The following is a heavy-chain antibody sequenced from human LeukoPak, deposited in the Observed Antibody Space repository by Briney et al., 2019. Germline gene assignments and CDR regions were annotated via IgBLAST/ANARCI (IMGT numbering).Heavy chain of an antibody. CDR2: INPNSGGT. V-gene: IGHV1-2*02. CDR1: GYTFTGYY. D-gene: IGHD3-22*01. Sequence: ASVKVSCKASGYTFTGYYMHWVRQAPGQGLEWMGWINPNSGGTNYAQKFQGRVTMTRDTSISTAYMELSRLRSDDTAVYYCARCRHSRGKEVNWFDPWGQGTLVTVSS. J-gene: IGHJ5*02. CDR3: ARCRHSRGKEVNWFDP.